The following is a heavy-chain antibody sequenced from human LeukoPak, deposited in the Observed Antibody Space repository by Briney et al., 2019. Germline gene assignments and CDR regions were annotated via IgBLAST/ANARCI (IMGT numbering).Heavy chain of an antibody. CDR3: ARRLRGFDS. Sequence: SETLSLTCTVSGGSISSSSYYWGWIRQAPGKGLEWIGSIYYSGSSYYNPSLKSRVTISVHTSKNQFSLKLSSVTAADTALYYCARRLRGFDSWGQGTLVTVSS. CDR1: GGSISSSSYY. V-gene: IGHV4-39*01. CDR2: IYYSGSS. D-gene: IGHD5-12*01. J-gene: IGHJ5*01.